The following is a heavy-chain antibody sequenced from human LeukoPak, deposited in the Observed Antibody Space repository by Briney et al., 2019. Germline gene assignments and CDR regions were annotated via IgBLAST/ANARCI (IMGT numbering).Heavy chain of an antibody. CDR2: IYSGGTT. J-gene: IGHJ3*02. CDR3: ARDLIVGGNHDAFDI. D-gene: IGHD1-26*01. CDR1: GFTVSSNY. Sequence: PGGSLRLSCAASGFTVSSNYMSWVRQAPGKGLEWVSVIYSGGTTYYADSVKGRFTISRDNSKNTLYLQMNSLRAEDTAVYYCARDLIVGGNHDAFDIWGQGTMVTVSS. V-gene: IGHV3-53*01.